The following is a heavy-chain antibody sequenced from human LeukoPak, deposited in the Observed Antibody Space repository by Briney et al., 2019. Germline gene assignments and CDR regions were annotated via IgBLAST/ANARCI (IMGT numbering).Heavy chain of an antibody. Sequence: GGSLTLSCAASGFTFSNSWMTWVRQAPGKGLEWVANIREDGGEKYYVDSVKGRFTISRDNAKNSLYLQMNSLRAEDTAVYYCARINTAIFSSSDYWGQGTLVTVSS. CDR3: ARINTAIFSSSDY. J-gene: IGHJ4*02. D-gene: IGHD2-21*02. CDR1: GFTFSNSW. V-gene: IGHV3-7*05. CDR2: IREDGGEK.